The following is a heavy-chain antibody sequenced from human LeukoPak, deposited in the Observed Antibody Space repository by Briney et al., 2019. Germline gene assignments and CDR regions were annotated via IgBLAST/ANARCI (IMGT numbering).Heavy chain of an antibody. Sequence: PGGSLRLSCAASGFTFSNAWMSWVRQAPGKGLEWVGRIKSKTDGGTTDYAAPVKGRFTISRDDSKNTLHLQMNSLKTEDTAVYYCTTKYYYDSSGYYRNDYWGQGTLVTVSS. V-gene: IGHV3-15*01. CDR2: IKSKTDGGTT. D-gene: IGHD3-22*01. CDR3: TTKYYYDSSGYYRNDY. CDR1: GFTFSNAW. J-gene: IGHJ4*02.